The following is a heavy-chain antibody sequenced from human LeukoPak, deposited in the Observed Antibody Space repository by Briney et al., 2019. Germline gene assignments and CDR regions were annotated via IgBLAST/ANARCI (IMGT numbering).Heavy chain of an antibody. J-gene: IGHJ4*02. CDR2: ISGSGGST. CDR3: AKARRPYYDFWSGYSTDY. CDR1: GFTFSSYA. V-gene: IGHV3-23*01. Sequence: GGSLRLSCAASGFTFSSYAMSWVRQAPGKGLEWVSAISGSGGSTYYADSVKGRFTISRDNSKNTLYLQMNSLRAEDTAVYYCAKARRPYYDFWSGYSTDYWGQGALVTVSS. D-gene: IGHD3-3*01.